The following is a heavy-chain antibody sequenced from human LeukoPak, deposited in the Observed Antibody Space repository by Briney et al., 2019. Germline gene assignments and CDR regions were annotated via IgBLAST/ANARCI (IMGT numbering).Heavy chain of an antibody. CDR2: ISYDGSNK. V-gene: IGHV3-30*04. J-gene: IGHJ4*02. CDR1: GFTFSSYA. Sequence: GGTLRLSCAASGFTFSSYAMHWVRQAPGKGLEWVAVISYDGSNKYYADSVKGRFTISRDNSKNTLYLQMNSLRAEDTAVYYCARDRIAGFGELSRFDYWGQGTLVTVSS. CDR3: ARDRIAGFGELSRFDY. D-gene: IGHD3-10*01.